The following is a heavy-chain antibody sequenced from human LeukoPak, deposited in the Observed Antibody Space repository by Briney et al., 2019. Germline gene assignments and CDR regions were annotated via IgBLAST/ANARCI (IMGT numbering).Heavy chain of an antibody. V-gene: IGHV3-53*01. CDR1: GFSVSNNF. Sequence: GGSLRLPCVVSGFSVSNNFMNWVRQAPGKGLEWVSVNYNAGDTYYADSVKGRFTISRDNSRNSLYLQLNNLKAEDTAVYFCARVPSYYHGSESPYFFDYWGQGALVTVST. D-gene: IGHD3-10*01. CDR3: ARVPSYYHGSESPYFFDY. J-gene: IGHJ4*02. CDR2: NYNAGDT.